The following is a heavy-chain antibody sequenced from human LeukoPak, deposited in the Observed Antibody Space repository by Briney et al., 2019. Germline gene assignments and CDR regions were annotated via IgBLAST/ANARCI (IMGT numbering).Heavy chain of an antibody. J-gene: IGHJ4*02. CDR1: GFTFSSYE. V-gene: IGHV3-48*03. CDR2: ISSSGSTV. CDR3: ARDLAPSWLVNY. D-gene: IGHD6-19*01. Sequence: PGGSLRLSCAASGFTFSSYEMNWVRQAPGKGLEWVSYISSSGSTVYYADSVKGRFTISGDNAKNSLYLQMSSLRAEDTAVYYCARDLAPSWLVNYWGQGTLVTVSS.